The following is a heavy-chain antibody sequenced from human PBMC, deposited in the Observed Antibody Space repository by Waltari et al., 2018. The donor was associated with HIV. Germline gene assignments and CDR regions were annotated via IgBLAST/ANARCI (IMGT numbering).Heavy chain of an antibody. D-gene: IGHD1-26*01. CDR3: ATGGGTTSIQLYDLDV. Sequence: QVQLIPSGAEVKKPGASVTVSRKVFGYTPTDLSMNRVRQAPGKGLEWMGGFDPEDDETIYAQKFQGRVTMTEDTSTDSAYMELSSLTSEDTAVYYCATGGGTTSIQLYDLDVWGQGTTVTVSS. CDR1: GYTPTDLS. V-gene: IGHV1-24*01. CDR2: FDPEDDET. J-gene: IGHJ6*02.